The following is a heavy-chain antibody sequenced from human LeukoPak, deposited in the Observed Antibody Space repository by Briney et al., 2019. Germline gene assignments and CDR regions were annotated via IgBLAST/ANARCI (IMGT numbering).Heavy chain of an antibody. CDR3: AKDIEADYVWGSYPAY. J-gene: IGHJ4*02. CDR1: GFTFDDYA. V-gene: IGHV3-43*02. CDR2: ISGDGGST. Sequence: GGSLRLSCAASGFTFDDYAMHWVRQAPGKGLEWVSLISGDGGSTYYADSEKGRFTISRDNSKNSLYLQMNSLRTEDTALYYCAKDIEADYVWGSYPAYWGQGTLVTVSS. D-gene: IGHD3-16*01.